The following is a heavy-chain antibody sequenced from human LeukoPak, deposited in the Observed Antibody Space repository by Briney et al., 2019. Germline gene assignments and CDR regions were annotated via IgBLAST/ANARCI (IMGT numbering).Heavy chain of an antibody. V-gene: IGHV1-69*05. CDR1: GGTFSSYA. D-gene: IGHD3-22*01. J-gene: IGHJ3*02. Sequence: SVKVSCKASGGTFSSYAISWVRQAPGQGLEWMGGIIPIFGTANYAQKFQGRVTITTDESTSTAYMELRSLRSDDTAVYYCARGGPAPHRITLIVVASSTDAFDIWGQGTLVTVSS. CDR2: IIPIFGTA. CDR3: ARGGPAPHRITLIVVASSTDAFDI.